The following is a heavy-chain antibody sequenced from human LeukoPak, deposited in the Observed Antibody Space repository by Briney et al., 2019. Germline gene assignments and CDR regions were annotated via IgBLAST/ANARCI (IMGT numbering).Heavy chain of an antibody. Sequence: LETLSLACTVSGGSISSYYWSWIRQPPGKGLEWIGYIYYSGSTNYNPSLKSRVTTSVDTSKNQFSLKLSSVTAADTAVYYCARDKDYFDSGGAFDIWGQGTMVTVSS. V-gene: IGHV4-59*01. CDR1: GGSISSYY. D-gene: IGHD3-22*01. J-gene: IGHJ3*02. CDR3: ARDKDYFDSGGAFDI. CDR2: IYYSGST.